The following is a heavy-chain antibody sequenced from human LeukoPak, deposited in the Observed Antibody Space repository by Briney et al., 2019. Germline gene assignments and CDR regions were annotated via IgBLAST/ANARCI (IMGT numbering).Heavy chain of an antibody. V-gene: IGHV3-15*01. CDR3: TTDPNYYDSSGSFDY. D-gene: IGHD3-22*01. Sequence: GGSLRLSCAASGFTFSSYVMSWVRQAPEKGLEWVGRIKSKTDGGTTDYAAPVKGRFTISRDDSKNTLYLQMNSLKTEDTAVYYCTTDPNYYDSSGSFDYWGQGTLVTVSS. CDR1: GFTFSSYV. CDR2: IKSKTDGGTT. J-gene: IGHJ4*02.